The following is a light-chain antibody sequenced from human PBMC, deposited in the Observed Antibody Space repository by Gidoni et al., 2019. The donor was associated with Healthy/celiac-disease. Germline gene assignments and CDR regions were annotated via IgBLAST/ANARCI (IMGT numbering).Light chain of an antibody. Sequence: DIQRTQSPSSLSASVGDRVTITCRASQSISSYLNWYQQKPGKAPKLLIYAASSLQSGVPSRFSGSGSGTDFTLTISSLPPEDFSTYYCQQSYSTTWTFGQGTKVEIK. J-gene: IGKJ1*01. CDR1: QSISSY. V-gene: IGKV1-39*01. CDR3: QQSYSTTWT. CDR2: AAS.